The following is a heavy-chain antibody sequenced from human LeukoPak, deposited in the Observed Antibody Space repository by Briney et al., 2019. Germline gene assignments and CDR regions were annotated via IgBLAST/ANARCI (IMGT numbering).Heavy chain of an antibody. D-gene: IGHD2-15*01. CDR3: ASCRGGSCYSGNFQH. V-gene: IGHV1-18*01. CDR1: GYTFTSYG. CDR2: ISACNGNT. J-gene: IGHJ1*01. Sequence: ASVKVSCKASGYTFTSYGISWVRQAPGQGLEWMGWISACNGNTNYAQKLQGRVTMTTDTSTSTAYMELRSLRSDDTAVYYCASCRGGSCYSGNFQHWGQGTLVTVSS.